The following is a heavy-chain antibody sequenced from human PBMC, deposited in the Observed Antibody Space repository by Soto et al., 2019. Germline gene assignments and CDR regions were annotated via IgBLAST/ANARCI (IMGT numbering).Heavy chain of an antibody. CDR1: GGSISSGGYY. CDR3: ARDSGDYYDSSGYYYGMDV. V-gene: IGHV4-31*03. Sequence: SETLSLTCTVSGGSISSGGYYWSWIRHHPGKGLEWIGYIYYSGSTYYNPSLKSRVTISVDTSKNQFSLKLSSVTAADTAVYYCARDSGDYYDSSGYYYGMDVWGQGTTVTVSS. D-gene: IGHD3-22*01. J-gene: IGHJ6*02. CDR2: IYYSGST.